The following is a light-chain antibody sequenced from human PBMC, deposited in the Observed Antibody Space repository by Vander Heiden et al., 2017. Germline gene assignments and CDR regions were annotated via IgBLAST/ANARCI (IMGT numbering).Light chain of an antibody. CDR1: ESIGNR. CDR3: QHRRT. J-gene: IGKJ1*01. V-gene: IGKV1-5*03. CDR2: EAS. Sequence: DIQMTHSPSTLSASVGERVTINCRASESIGNRLAWYQQKPGRAPELLMYEASRLQSGVTSRFSGSGSGTVFTLTISSLQPDDFATYYCQHRRTFGQGTRVEIK.